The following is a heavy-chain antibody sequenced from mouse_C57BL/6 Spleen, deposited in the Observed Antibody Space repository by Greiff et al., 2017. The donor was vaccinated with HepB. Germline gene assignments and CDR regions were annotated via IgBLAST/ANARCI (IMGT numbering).Heavy chain of an antibody. D-gene: IGHD1-2*01. V-gene: IGHV8-12*01. Sequence: QVTLKVSGPGILQSSQTLSLTCSFSGFSLSTSGMGVSWIRQPSGKGLEWLAHIYWDDDKRYNPSLKSRLTISKDTSRNQVFLKITSVDTADTATSDCARLQYYGASYYWAMDYWGEGTSVTVSS. CDR1: GFSLSTSGMG. J-gene: IGHJ4*01. CDR2: IYWDDDK. CDR3: ARLQYYGASYYWAMDY.